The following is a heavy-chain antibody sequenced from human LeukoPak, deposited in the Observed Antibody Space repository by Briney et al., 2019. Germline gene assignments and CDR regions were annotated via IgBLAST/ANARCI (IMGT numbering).Heavy chain of an antibody. Sequence: GGPLRLSCVASGFTFSSYEMNWVRQAPGMGLEWVSYISNGGCTTYYADSVKGRFTISRDNAKNSLYLQMNSLRAEDTAVYYCARDRGLYGDRIFDYWGQGTLVTVSS. CDR2: ISNGGCTT. J-gene: IGHJ4*02. CDR1: GFTFSSYE. D-gene: IGHD4-17*01. V-gene: IGHV3-48*03. CDR3: ARDRGLYGDRIFDY.